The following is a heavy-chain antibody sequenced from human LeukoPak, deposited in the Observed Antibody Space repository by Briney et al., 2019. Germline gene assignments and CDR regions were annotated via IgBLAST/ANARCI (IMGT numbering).Heavy chain of an antibody. CDR1: GGSISNYY. CDR3: KTTEYSNFDY. D-gene: IGHD2/OR15-2a*01. Sequence: SETLSLTCTVSGGSISNYYWSWIRQPPGKGLEWIGYIYSSGSTYYNPSLKSRVTIPLDTSKNQFSLKLSSVTAADTAVYYCKTTEYSNFDYWGQGTLVTVSS. J-gene: IGHJ4*02. CDR2: IYSSGST. V-gene: IGHV4-59*08.